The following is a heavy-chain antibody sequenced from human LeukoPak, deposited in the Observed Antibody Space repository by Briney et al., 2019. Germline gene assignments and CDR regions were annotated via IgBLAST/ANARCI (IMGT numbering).Heavy chain of an antibody. Sequence: PGGSLRLSCAASGFTFSSYWMHWVRQAPGKGLVWVSRINSDGSSTSYADSVKGRFTISRDNSKNTLYLQMNSLRAEDTAAYYCAREAVGVITTALDYWGQGTLVTVSS. CDR3: AREAVGVITTALDY. J-gene: IGHJ4*02. V-gene: IGHV3-74*01. CDR2: INSDGSST. CDR1: GFTFSSYW. D-gene: IGHD3-10*01.